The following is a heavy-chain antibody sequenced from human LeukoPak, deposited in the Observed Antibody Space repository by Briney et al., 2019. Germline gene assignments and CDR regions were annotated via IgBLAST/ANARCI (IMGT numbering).Heavy chain of an antibody. D-gene: IGHD2-8*01. CDR1: GFTFSSYS. J-gene: IGHJ3*02. CDR3: ARSMGLDAFDI. CDR2: ISSRSTTI. V-gene: IGHV3-48*01. Sequence: GGSLRLSCAASGFTFSSYSMNWVRQAPGKGLEGLSYISSRSTTIYYADSVKGRFTICRDDAKHSVFLHMNSLRAEDTAVYYCARSMGLDAFDIWGQGTMVTVSS.